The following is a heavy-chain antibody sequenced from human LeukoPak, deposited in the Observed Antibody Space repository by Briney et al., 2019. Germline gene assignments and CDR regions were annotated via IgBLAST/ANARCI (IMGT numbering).Heavy chain of an antibody. V-gene: IGHV5-51*01. J-gene: IGHJ4*02. CDR2: IYPGDSDT. CDR3: ARAALTDEYCSGGSCYSSPHHSFDY. CDR1: GYSFTTYW. Sequence: GESLKISCKGSGYSFTTYWSGWVRQMPGKGLEWMGIIYPGDSDTRYSPSFQGQVTISADKSISTAYLQWSSLKASDTAMYYCARAALTDEYCSGGSCYSSPHHSFDYWGQGTLVTVSS. D-gene: IGHD2-15*01.